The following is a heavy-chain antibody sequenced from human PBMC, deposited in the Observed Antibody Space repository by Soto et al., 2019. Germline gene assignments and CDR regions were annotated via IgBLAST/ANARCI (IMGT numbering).Heavy chain of an antibody. V-gene: IGHV3-66*01. CDR3: ARDSNSGLRAGDY. CDR2: IYSGGST. CDR1: GFTVNSNY. Sequence: EVQLVESGGGLVQPGGSLRLSCAASGFTVNSNYMRWVRQARGKGLERVSLIYSGGSTYYADSVKGRFTISRDNSKNTQYLQMNSLRDEDTAVYYCARDSNSGLRAGDYWGQGTLVTVSS. J-gene: IGHJ4*02. D-gene: IGHD6-13*01.